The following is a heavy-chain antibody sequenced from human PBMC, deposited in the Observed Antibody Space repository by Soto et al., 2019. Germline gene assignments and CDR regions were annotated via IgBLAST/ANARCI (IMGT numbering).Heavy chain of an antibody. Sequence: PSETLSLTCTVSGGSISSGDYYWSWIRQPPGKGLEWIGYIYYSGSTYYNPSLKSRVTISVDTSKNQFSLKLSSVTAEDTAVYYCARDVVTGTTNYTDYWGQATLVTVSS. J-gene: IGHJ4*02. CDR2: IYYSGST. D-gene: IGHD1-7*01. CDR1: GGSISSGDYY. CDR3: ARDVVTGTTNYTDY. V-gene: IGHV4-30-4*01.